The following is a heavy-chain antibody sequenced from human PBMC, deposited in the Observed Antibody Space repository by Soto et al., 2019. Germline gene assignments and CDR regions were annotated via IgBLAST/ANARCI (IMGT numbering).Heavy chain of an antibody. D-gene: IGHD6-13*01. CDR2: IIPIFGTA. CDR1: GGTFSSYA. J-gene: IGHJ4*02. Sequence: SVKVSCKASGGTFSSYAISWVRQAPGQGLEWMGGIIPIFGTANYAQKFQGRATITADKSTSTAYMELSSLRSEDTAVYYCASAIAAAGNRWGQGTLVTVSS. V-gene: IGHV1-69*06. CDR3: ASAIAAAGNR.